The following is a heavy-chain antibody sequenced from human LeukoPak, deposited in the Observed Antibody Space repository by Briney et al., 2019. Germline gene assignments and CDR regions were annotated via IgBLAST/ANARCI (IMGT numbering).Heavy chain of an antibody. CDR2: ISGSGGST. J-gene: IGHJ4*02. CDR1: GFTFS. D-gene: IGHD3-9*01. V-gene: IGHV3-23*01. CDR3: AKGGADTYYDILTHFDY. Sequence: GGSLRLSCAASGFTFSMSWVRQAPGKGLEWVSTISGSGGSTYYADSVKGRFTISRDNSKNTLYLQMNSLRAEDTAVYYCAKGGADTYYDILTHFDYWGQGTLDTVSS.